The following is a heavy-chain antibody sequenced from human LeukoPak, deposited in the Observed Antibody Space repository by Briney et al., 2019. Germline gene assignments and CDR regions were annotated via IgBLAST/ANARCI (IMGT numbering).Heavy chain of an antibody. Sequence: KASETLSLTCTVSGGSISSYYWSWIRQPPGKGLEWIGYIYYSGSTNYNPSLKSRVTISVDTSKNQFSLKLSSVTAADTAVYYCARDYYYDSSGYYSSPVFAFDIWGQGTMVTVSS. V-gene: IGHV4-59*01. CDR2: IYYSGST. CDR1: GGSISSYY. J-gene: IGHJ3*02. D-gene: IGHD3-22*01. CDR3: ARDYYYDSSGYYSSPVFAFDI.